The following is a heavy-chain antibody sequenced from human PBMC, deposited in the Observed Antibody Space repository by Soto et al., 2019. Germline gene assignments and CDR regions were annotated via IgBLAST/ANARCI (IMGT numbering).Heavy chain of an antibody. Sequence: QVQLQESGPGLVKPSETLSLTCTVSGGSVSSGSYYWSWIRQPPGKGLEWIGYIYYSGSTNYNPSLKSRVTISVATSKNQFSLKPSSVTAADTAVYYCARGSGPNDAFDIWGQGTMVTVSS. J-gene: IGHJ3*02. CDR1: GGSVSSGSYY. CDR2: IYYSGST. V-gene: IGHV4-61*01. CDR3: ARGSGPNDAFDI. D-gene: IGHD2-15*01.